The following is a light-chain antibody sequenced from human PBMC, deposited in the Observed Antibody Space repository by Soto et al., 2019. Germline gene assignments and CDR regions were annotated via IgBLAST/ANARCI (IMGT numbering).Light chain of an antibody. CDR2: SPS. J-gene: IGKJ4*01. CDR3: QQSYSNPLT. CDR1: RIINTY. Sequence: DIQVTQSPSSLSASVGDRVTLSCRASRIINTYLNWYQQKPGQAPTLLIYSPSILQSGVPSRFTGSGSGTDFFLTISSLQPEDFAVYYCQQSYSNPLTFGGGTRVQIK. V-gene: IGKV1-39*01.